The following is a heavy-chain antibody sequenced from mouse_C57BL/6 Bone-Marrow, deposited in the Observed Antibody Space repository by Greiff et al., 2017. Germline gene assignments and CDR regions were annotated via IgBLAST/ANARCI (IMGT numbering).Heavy chain of an antibody. V-gene: IGHV1-74*01. J-gene: IGHJ4*01. D-gene: IGHD1-1*01. Sequence: VQLQQPGAELVKPGASVKVSCKASGYTFTSYWMHWVKQRPGQGLEWIGRIHPSDSDTNYNQKFKGKATLTVDKSSSTAYMQLSSLTSEDSAVYYCAMDYGSSYDYAMDYWGQGTSVTVSS. CDR3: AMDYGSSYDYAMDY. CDR1: GYTFTSYW. CDR2: IHPSDSDT.